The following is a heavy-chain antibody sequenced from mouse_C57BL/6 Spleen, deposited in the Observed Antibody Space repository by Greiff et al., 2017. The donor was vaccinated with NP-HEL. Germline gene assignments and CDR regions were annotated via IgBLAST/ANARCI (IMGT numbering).Heavy chain of an antibody. CDR2: IHPNSGST. Sequence: QVQLQQSGAELVKPGASVKLSCKASGYTFTSYWMHWVKQRPGQGLEWIGMIHPNSGSTNYNEKFKSKATLTVAKSSSTAYMQLSSLTSEDSAVYYCARSGYVYAMDYWGQGTSVTVSS. CDR3: ARSGYVYAMDY. V-gene: IGHV1-64*01. D-gene: IGHD2-2*01. CDR1: GYTFTSYW. J-gene: IGHJ4*01.